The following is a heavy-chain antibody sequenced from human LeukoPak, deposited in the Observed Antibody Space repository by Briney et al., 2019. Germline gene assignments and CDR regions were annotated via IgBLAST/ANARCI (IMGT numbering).Heavy chain of an antibody. CDR3: ARHLFGSLDY. J-gene: IGHJ4*02. CDR1: GGSISSYY. Sequence: PSETLSLTCTVSGGSISSYYWSWIRQPPGKGLEWIGYIYTSGSTNYNPSLKSRVTISVDTSKNQFSLKLSSVTAADTAVYYCARHLFGSLDYWGQGTLVTVSS. D-gene: IGHD3-10*01. V-gene: IGHV4-4*09. CDR2: IYTSGST.